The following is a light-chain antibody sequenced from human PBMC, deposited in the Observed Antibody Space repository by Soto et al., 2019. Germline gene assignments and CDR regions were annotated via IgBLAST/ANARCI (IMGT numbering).Light chain of an antibody. CDR1: QSVLYRSNNNNY. CDR2: WAT. Sequence: DIVMTQSPDSLAESLGERATLNCKSSQSVLYRSNNNNYLAWYQQKPGQPPKLLIYWATTRESGVPDRFSGSGSGTDFTLTITSLQAEDVAVYFCHQYYSTPWTFGQGTKVEIK. V-gene: IGKV4-1*01. J-gene: IGKJ1*01. CDR3: HQYYSTPWT.